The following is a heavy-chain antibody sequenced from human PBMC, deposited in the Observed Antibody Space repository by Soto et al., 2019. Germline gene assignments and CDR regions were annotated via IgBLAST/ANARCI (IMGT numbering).Heavy chain of an antibody. J-gene: IGHJ3*02. V-gene: IGHV4-34*01. Sequence: PSETLSLTCAVYGGSFSGYYWSWIRQPPGKGLEWIGEINHSGSTNYNPSLKSRVTISVDTSKNQFSLKLSSVTAADTAVYYCARGSNYDILTGYYIPTPPLASDIWCQGLMVTLSS. D-gene: IGHD3-9*01. CDR2: INHSGST. CDR3: ARGSNYDILTGYYIPTPPLASDI. CDR1: GGSFSGYY.